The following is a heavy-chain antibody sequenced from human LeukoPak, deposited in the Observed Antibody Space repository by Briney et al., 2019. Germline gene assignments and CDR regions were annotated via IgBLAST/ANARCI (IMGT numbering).Heavy chain of an antibody. CDR1: GFTFDDYG. CDR3: AKDPPMVRGVMALFDY. CDR2: ISGSGGST. D-gene: IGHD3-10*01. J-gene: IGHJ4*02. V-gene: IGHV3-23*01. Sequence: GGSLRLSCAASGFTFDDYGMSWVRQAPGKGLEWVSAISGSGGSTYYADSVKGRFTISRDNSKNTLYLQMNSLRAEDTAVYYCAKDPPMVRGVMALFDYWGQGTLVTVSS.